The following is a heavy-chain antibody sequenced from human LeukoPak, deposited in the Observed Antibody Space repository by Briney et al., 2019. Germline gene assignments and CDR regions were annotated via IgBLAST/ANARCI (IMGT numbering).Heavy chain of an antibody. CDR2: IYPGDSDT. CDR1: GYSSTSYW. J-gene: IGHJ3*02. Sequence: GESLKISCKGSGYSSTSYWIGWVRQMPGKGLEWMGIIYPGDSDTRYSPSFQGQVTISADKSISTAYLQWSSLKASDTAMYYCARPAYYDILTGPDAFDIWGQGTMVTVSS. D-gene: IGHD3-9*01. V-gene: IGHV5-51*01. CDR3: ARPAYYDILTGPDAFDI.